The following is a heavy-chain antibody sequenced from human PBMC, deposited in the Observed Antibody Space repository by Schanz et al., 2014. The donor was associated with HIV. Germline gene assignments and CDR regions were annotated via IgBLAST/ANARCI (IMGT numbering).Heavy chain of an antibody. J-gene: IGHJ4*02. V-gene: IGHV3-11*01. CDR1: GITFSDYC. CDR2: ISSSSNTI. CDR3: ARVKGAVDY. Sequence: QVQLVESGGGLVKPGGSLRLSCAASGITFSDYCMSWIRQAPGKGLEWVAYISSSSNTINYADSVKGRFTISRDNTKSSLYLQMNSLRAEDTAVYYCARVKGAVDYWGQGTLVTVSS.